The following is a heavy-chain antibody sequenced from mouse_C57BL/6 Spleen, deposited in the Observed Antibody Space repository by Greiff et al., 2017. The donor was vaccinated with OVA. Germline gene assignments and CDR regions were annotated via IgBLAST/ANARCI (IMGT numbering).Heavy chain of an antibody. D-gene: IGHD1-3*01. CDR1: GFSFNTYA. CDR2: IRSKSNNYAT. V-gene: IGHV10-1*01. J-gene: IGHJ3*01. CDR3: VRQSGTGAY. Sequence: EVKLVESGGGLVQPKGSLTLSCAASGFSFNTYAMNWVRQAPGKGLEWVARIRSKSNNYATYYADSVKDRFTISRDDSESMLYLQMNNLKTEDTAMYYCVRQSGTGAYWGQGTLVTVSA.